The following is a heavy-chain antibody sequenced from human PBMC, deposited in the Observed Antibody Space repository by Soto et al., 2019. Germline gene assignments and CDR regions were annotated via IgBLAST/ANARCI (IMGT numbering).Heavy chain of an antibody. V-gene: IGHV3-9*01. Sequence: GGSLRLSCAASGFTFDDYAMHWVRQVPGKGLEWVSGINWNSGSIGYGDSVKGRFAISRDNAKNSLHLQMNSLSAEDTAFYYCVKDESINWYSGHFRHWGQGTLVTGSS. CDR1: GFTFDDYA. D-gene: IGHD6-13*01. J-gene: IGHJ1*01. CDR2: INWNSGSI. CDR3: VKDESINWYSGHFRH.